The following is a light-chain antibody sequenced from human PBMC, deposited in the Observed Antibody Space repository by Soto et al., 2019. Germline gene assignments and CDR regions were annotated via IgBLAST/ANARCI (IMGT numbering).Light chain of an antibody. CDR3: QQYKSYPWT. V-gene: IGKV1-5*03. CDR1: QSISSW. Sequence: DIQMTQSPSTLSASVGDRVTITCRASQSISSWLAWYQQKPGKAPKILIYKASSLESGVPSRFRGSGSGTEFTLTISRLQPDDSSTYYCQQYKSYPWTFGQGTKVDIK. J-gene: IGKJ1*01. CDR2: KAS.